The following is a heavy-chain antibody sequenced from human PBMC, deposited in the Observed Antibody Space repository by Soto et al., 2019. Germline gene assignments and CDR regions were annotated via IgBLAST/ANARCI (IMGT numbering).Heavy chain of an antibody. CDR3: ARDRVIVVVISSIDALSI. Sequence: ASVKVSCKASGYTFTSYAMHWVRQAPGQRLEWMGWINAGNGNTKYSQKFQGRVTITRDTSASTAYMELSSLRSEDTAVYYCARDRVIVVVISSIDALSIWGQVTLV. D-gene: IGHD2-15*01. V-gene: IGHV1-3*01. J-gene: IGHJ3*02. CDR2: INAGNGNT. CDR1: GYTFTSYA.